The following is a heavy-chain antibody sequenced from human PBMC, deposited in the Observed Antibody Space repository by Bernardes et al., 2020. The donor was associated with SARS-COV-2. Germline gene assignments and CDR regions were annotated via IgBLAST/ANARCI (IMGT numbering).Heavy chain of an antibody. J-gene: IGHJ5*02. CDR1: RVTFRTSW. CDR3: AGYGSGSYYNWFAP. Sequence: GSLRLSCAASRVTFRTSWMSWVRRAPGKGLEWVANIKEDGSERYYVDSVKGRFTISRDNAKNSLYLQMNSLRAEDTAVYYCAGYGSGSYYNWFAPWGQGTLVTVSP. CDR2: IKEDGSER. V-gene: IGHV3-7*01. D-gene: IGHD3-10*01.